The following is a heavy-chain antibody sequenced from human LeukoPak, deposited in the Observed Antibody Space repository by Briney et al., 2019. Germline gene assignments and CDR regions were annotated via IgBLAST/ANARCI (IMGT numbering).Heavy chain of an antibody. D-gene: IGHD5-12*01. CDR2: ISRSGSTI. V-gene: IGHV3-48*03. Sequence: GGSLRLSCAASGFTFSSYEMNWVRQAPGKGLEWISYISRSGSTIFYADSVKGRFTISRDNAKNSLYLQMDSLRAEDTAVYYCARPYTAYAFDYWGQGTLVTVSS. J-gene: IGHJ4*02. CDR1: GFTFSSYE. CDR3: ARPYTAYAFDY.